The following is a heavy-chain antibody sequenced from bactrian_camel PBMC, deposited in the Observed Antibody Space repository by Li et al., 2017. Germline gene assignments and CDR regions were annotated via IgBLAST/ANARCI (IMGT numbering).Heavy chain of an antibody. D-gene: IGHD2*01. CDR1: ARPIDTYY. CDR3: VARDSGLCYTWASSSYKY. J-gene: IGHJ4*01. CDR2: IEEDGSA. V-gene: IGHV3S68*01. Sequence: QLVESGGGSVQAGGSLRLSCTASARPIDTYYLAWFRQAAGKEREAVACIEEDGSARYGDAVRGRFTISRDNAKNTLYLQMNELKPDDTGMYYCVARDSGLCYTWASSSYKYWGQGTQVTVS.